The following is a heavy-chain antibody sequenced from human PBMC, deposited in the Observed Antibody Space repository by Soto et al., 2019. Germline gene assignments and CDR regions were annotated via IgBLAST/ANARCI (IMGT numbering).Heavy chain of an antibody. V-gene: IGHV3-23*01. CDR3: AKAQDWGGSGSSYHGGAFDI. CDR2: ISGSGGST. D-gene: IGHD6-6*01. J-gene: IGHJ3*02. CDR1: GFTFSSYA. Sequence: GGSLRLSCAASGFTFSSYAMSWVRQAPGKGLEWVSAISGSGGSTYYADSVKGRFIISRDNSKNTLYLQMNSLRAEDTAVYYCAKAQDWGGSGSSYHGGAFDIWGQGTMVTVSS.